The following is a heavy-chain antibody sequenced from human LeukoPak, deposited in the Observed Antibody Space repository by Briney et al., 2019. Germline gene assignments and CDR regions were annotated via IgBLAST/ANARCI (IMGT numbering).Heavy chain of an antibody. CDR1: GYTFTGYY. V-gene: IGHV1-2*02. CDR2: INPNNGGT. Sequence: ASVKVSCKASGYTFTGYYMHWVRQAPGQGLKWMGWINPNNGGTTYAQKFQGRVTMTRDTSISTAYMELSRLRSDDTAVYSCARETVVVPAAMYHYYYGMDVWGQGTTVTVSS. J-gene: IGHJ6*02. CDR3: ARETVVVPAAMYHYYYGMDV. D-gene: IGHD2-2*01.